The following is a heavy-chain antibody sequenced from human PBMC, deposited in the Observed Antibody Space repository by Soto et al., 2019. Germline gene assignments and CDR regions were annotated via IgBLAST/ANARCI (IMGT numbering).Heavy chain of an antibody. J-gene: IGHJ4*02. V-gene: IGHV4-59*01. Sequence: SETLSLTCTVSGGSISSYYWSWIRQPPGKGLEWIGYIYYSGSTNYNPSLKSRVTISVDTSKNQFSLKLSSVTAADTAVYYCARLVGATKSTFDYWGQGTLVTVSS. CDR2: IYYSGST. CDR3: ARLVGATKSTFDY. CDR1: GGSISSYY. D-gene: IGHD1-26*01.